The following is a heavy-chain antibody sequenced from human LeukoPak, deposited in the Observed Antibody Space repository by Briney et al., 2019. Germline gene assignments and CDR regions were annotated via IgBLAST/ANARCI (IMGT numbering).Heavy chain of an antibody. CDR1: GFTFSDHY. Sequence: PGGSLRLSCAASGFTFSDHYMGCIRQAPGKGREWVSYIIRVVNNRYYIDSVKGRLTMSRDNAKNSLYPQMNSLRAEDAAVYYCAKAPVTTCSGAYCYPFDYWGQGTLVTVSS. D-gene: IGHD2-15*01. CDR3: AKAPVTTCSGAYCYPFDY. J-gene: IGHJ4*02. CDR2: IIRVVNNR. V-gene: IGHV3-11*01.